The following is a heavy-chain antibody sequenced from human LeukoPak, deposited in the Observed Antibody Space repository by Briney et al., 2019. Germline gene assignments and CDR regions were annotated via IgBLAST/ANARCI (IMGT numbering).Heavy chain of an antibody. CDR3: ARDPGRVRITMVRGVSFDY. V-gene: IGHV3-21*01. CDR2: ISSSSSYI. CDR1: GFTFSTYG. Sequence: GGSLRLSCAASGFTFSTYGMHWVRQAPGKGLEWVSSISSSSSYIYYADSVKGRFTISRDNAKNSLYLQMNSLRAEDTAVYYCARDPGRVRITMVRGVSFDYWGQGTLVTVSS. D-gene: IGHD3-10*01. J-gene: IGHJ4*02.